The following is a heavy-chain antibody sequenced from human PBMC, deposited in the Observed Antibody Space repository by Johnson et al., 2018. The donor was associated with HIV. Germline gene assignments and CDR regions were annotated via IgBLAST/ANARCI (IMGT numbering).Heavy chain of an antibody. Sequence: QLVESGGGLVQPGRSLRLSCAASGFTFSGSAMHWVRQASGKGLEWVGRIRSKANSSATAYAASVKGRFTISRDDCKTTLYLQMNSLRAEDTAVYYCARDGGYCSSTSCFRHWASAFDIWGQGTMVTVSS. J-gene: IGHJ3*02. CDR1: GFTFSGSA. V-gene: IGHV3-73*01. CDR2: IRSKANSSAT. D-gene: IGHD2-2*01. CDR3: ARDGGYCSSTSCFRHWASAFDI.